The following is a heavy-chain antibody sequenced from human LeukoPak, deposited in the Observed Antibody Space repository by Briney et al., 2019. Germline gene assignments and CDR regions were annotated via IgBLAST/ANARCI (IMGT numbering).Heavy chain of an antibody. V-gene: IGHV3-30-3*01. CDR3: ARSDSSTWHLFDY. Sequence: GGSLRLSCAASGFTFSSYAMSWVRQAPGKGLEWVALTSYDGSDDHYTDSVKGRFTISRDNSMDTLYLQMNSLRSEDTAVYYCARSDSSTWHLFDYWGQGTLVTVSS. CDR1: GFTFSSYA. CDR2: TSYDGSDD. D-gene: IGHD6-13*01. J-gene: IGHJ4*02.